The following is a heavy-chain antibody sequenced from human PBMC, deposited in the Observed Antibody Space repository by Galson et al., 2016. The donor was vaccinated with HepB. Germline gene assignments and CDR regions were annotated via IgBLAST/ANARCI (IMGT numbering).Heavy chain of an antibody. J-gene: IGHJ4*02. CDR3: TRATYYFDSSGLQYYFDY. Sequence: CAISGDSVSSNSAAWNWIRQSPSRGLEWLGRTYYRSKWYNDYAVSVKSRITMNPDTSKNQFSLQLKFVTPEDTALYYCTRATYYFDSSGLQYYFDYWGQGTAVSFS. D-gene: IGHD3-22*01. V-gene: IGHV6-1*01. CDR2: TYYRSKWYN. CDR1: GDSVSSNSAA.